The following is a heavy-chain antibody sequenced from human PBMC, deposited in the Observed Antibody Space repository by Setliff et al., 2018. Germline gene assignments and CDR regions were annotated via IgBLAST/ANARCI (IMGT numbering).Heavy chain of an antibody. CDR2: IYYSGST. J-gene: IGHJ4*02. D-gene: IGHD3-10*01. CDR3: AKAGGRGVILSAFDY. CDR1: GGSISSSSYY. Sequence: TLSLTCTVSGGSISSSSYYWGWIRQPPGKGLEWIGSIYYSGSTYYNPSLKSRFTISRDNSENTLYLQMNSLRAEDTAVYYCAKAGGRGVILSAFDYWGQGTLVTVSS. V-gene: IGHV4-39*01.